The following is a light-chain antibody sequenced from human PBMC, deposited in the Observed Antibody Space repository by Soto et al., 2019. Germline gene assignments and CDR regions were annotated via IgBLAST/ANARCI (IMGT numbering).Light chain of an antibody. CDR3: SSFTTSTSLV. CDR2: AVT. J-gene: IGLJ1*01. Sequence: QSVLTQPASVSGSPGQSITISCTGTSRDVGAYNSVSWYQQHPGTAPKVLIYAVTNRPSGVHNRFSGSKSGNTASLTISGLQAEDEADYYCSSFTTSTSLVFGTGTKVTVL. CDR1: SRDVGAYNS. V-gene: IGLV2-14*01.